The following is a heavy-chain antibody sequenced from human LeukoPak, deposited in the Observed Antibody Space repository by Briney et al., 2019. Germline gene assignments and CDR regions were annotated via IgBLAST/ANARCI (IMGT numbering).Heavy chain of an antibody. CDR1: GGAFSGYY. CDR3: GRVVGIVATIWFDY. J-gene: IGHJ4*02. D-gene: IGHD5-12*01. CDR2: IYHSGST. V-gene: IGHV4-59*01. Sequence: AETLSLTCTVSGGAFSGYYWSWIRQPPGKGLEWMGYIYHSGSTNYNPSLKRRVTISVDTSQNQFSLKLSSVTAPDTALYFCGRVVGIVATIWFDYWGQGTLVTFSS.